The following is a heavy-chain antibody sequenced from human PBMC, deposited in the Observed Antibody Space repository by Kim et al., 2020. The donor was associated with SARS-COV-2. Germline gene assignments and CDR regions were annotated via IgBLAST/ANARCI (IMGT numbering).Heavy chain of an antibody. CDR3: ARDYPLFSY. CDR2: ITSSSTSI. D-gene: IGHD3-16*02. J-gene: IGHJ4*02. V-gene: IGHV3-21*01. Sequence: GGSLRLSCAASGFTFSNYGMNWVRQAPGKGLEWVSSITSSSTSIFYADSVKGRFTISRDNAKNSLYLQMNSLRAEDTAVYYCARDYPLFSYWGQGTLVTVSS. CDR1: GFTFSNYG.